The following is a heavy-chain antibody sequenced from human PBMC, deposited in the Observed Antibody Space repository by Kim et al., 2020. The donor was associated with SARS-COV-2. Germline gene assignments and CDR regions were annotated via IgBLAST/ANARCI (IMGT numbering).Heavy chain of an antibody. V-gene: IGHV3-43*01. Sequence: GGSLRLSCAASGFTFDDYTMHWVRQAPGKGLEWVSLISWDGGSTYYADSVKGRFTISRDNSKNSLYLQMNSLRTEDTALYYCALSVPHYYYGMDVWGQGTTVTVSS. CDR3: ALSVPHYYYGMDV. CDR2: ISWDGGST. J-gene: IGHJ6*02. D-gene: IGHD1-1*01. CDR1: GFTFDDYT.